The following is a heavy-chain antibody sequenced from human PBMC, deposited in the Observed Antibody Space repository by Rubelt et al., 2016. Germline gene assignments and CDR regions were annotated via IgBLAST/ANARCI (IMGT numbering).Heavy chain of an antibody. Sequence: EVQLVESGGGSVQPGGSLILSCVASGFSFSGYWMSWVRQAPGKGLEWVSAISGSGGSTYYADSVEGRFTVSRDNAKNSLYLQMSSLRAEETAVYYCARDDSGSYSALDYWGQGTLVTVSS. D-gene: IGHD1-26*01. CDR2: ISGSGGST. J-gene: IGHJ4*02. CDR3: ARDDSGSYSALDY. V-gene: IGHV3-23*04. CDR1: GFSFSGYW.